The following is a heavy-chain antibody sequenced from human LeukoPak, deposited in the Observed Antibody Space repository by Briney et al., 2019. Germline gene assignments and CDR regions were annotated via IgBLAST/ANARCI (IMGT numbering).Heavy chain of an antibody. CDR3: ARQYSYLDY. J-gene: IGHJ4*02. D-gene: IGHD5-18*01. Sequence: PSETLSLTCDVSGGSISSGGYPWSWIRQPPGKGLEWIGYIYHSGSTYYNPSLKSRVTISVDRSKNQFSLKLSSVTAADTAVYYCARQYSYLDYWGQGTLVTVSS. CDR2: IYHSGST. V-gene: IGHV4-30-2*01. CDR1: GGSISSGGYP.